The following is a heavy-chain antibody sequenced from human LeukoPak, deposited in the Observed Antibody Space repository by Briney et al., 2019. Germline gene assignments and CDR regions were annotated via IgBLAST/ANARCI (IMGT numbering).Heavy chain of an antibody. CDR1: GGSISSYY. D-gene: IGHD3-3*01. CDR2: IYYSGST. Sequence: RTLETLSLTCTVSGGSISSYYWSWIRQPPGKGLEWIGYIYYSGSTNYNPSLKSRVTISVDTSKNQFSLKLSSVTAADTAVYYCARSVRFLEWPNWFDPWGQGTLVTVSS. J-gene: IGHJ5*02. V-gene: IGHV4-59*01. CDR3: ARSVRFLEWPNWFDP.